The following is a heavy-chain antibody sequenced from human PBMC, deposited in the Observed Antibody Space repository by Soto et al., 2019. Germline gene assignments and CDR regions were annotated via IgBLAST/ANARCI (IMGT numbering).Heavy chain of an antibody. V-gene: IGHV1-69*01. D-gene: IGHD3-22*01. CDR3: ARSEDTSGYLVY. Sequence: QVQLVRSGAEVKKPGSSVKVSCKASGGTFSSYAISWVRQAPGQGLEWMGGIIPIFGTANYAQKFQGRVTITADESTSTAYMELSSLRSDDTAVYYCARSEDTSGYLVYWGQGTLVTVSS. J-gene: IGHJ4*02. CDR2: IIPIFGTA. CDR1: GGTFSSYA.